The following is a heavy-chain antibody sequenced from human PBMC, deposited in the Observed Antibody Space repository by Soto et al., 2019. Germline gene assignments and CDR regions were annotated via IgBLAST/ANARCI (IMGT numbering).Heavy chain of an antibody. D-gene: IGHD1-1*01. Sequence: QVHLVQSGAEVKKPGASVKVSCKTSGYTFTSYGITWVRQAPGQGLEWMGWISAHNGNTDYAQKLHGRVIVTRDTSTSRAYMELRSLISDDADVYYCGRGRYGDYWGQGALVTVSS. CDR2: ISAHNGNT. CDR3: GRGRYGDY. J-gene: IGHJ4*02. V-gene: IGHV1-18*01. CDR1: GYTFTSYG.